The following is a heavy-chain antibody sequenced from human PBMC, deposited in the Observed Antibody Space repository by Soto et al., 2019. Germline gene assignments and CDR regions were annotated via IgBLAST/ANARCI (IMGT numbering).Heavy chain of an antibody. V-gene: IGHV3-30*03. CDR3: ASTWSGYYYFDS. Sequence: GGSLRLSCAASGFTFSSYGMHWVRQAPGKGLEWVAVISYDGNNRYYGDSVKGRFTISRDNSKNTVYLQMNSLRVEDTAVYYCASTWSGYYYFDSWGRGTLVTVSS. J-gene: IGHJ4*02. CDR1: GFTFSSYG. D-gene: IGHD3-3*01. CDR2: ISYDGNNR.